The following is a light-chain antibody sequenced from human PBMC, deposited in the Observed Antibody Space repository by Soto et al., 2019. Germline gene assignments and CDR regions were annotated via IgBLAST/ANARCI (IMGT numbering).Light chain of an antibody. V-gene: IGKV3-20*01. J-gene: IGKJ4*01. CDR2: GAS. Sequence: EIVLTQSPGTLSLSPGERATLSCRASQSVSSNYLAWYQQKPGQAPRLLIYGASSRATGIPDRFSGSGSGTDFTLTISRLEPEDFAVYYCQQYRSSPLTFGGGTQVEVK. CDR1: QSVSSNY. CDR3: QQYRSSPLT.